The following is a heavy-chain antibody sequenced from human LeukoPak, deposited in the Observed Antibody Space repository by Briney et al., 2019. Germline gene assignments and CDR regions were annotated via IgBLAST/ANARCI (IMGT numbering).Heavy chain of an antibody. Sequence: SQTLTLTCTVSGGSISSSSYYWGWLPQPPGKGLVWTRGIYYSASTYYNPSLKSRVTISVATSKNQFSLKLSSVTAADTAVYYCARLGGQQLGIFDYWGQGTLVTVSS. V-gene: IGHV4-39*01. CDR3: ARLGGQQLGIFDY. CDR1: GGSISSSSYY. CDR2: IYYSAST. D-gene: IGHD6-13*01. J-gene: IGHJ4*02.